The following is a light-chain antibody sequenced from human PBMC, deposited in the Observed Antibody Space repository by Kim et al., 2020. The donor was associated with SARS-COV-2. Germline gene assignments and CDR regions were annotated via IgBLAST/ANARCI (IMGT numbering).Light chain of an antibody. CDR2: DVS. V-gene: IGLV2-14*03. Sequence: QSITISCTGTSSDVGGYNYVSWYQQHQGKAHKHMIFDVSNRPSGVSNRFSDSKYGNTASLAIYGLQAGDETDCYCSSYTSSSSRVSGGGTKLTVL. J-gene: IGLJ3*02. CDR3: SSYTSSSSRV. CDR1: SSDVGGYNY.